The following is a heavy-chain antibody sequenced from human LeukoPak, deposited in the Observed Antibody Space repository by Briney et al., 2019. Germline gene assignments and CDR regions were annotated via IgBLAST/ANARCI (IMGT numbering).Heavy chain of an antibody. Sequence: GGSLRLSCAASGFTFSSYGMHWVRQAPGKGLEWVAVISYDGSNKYYADSVKGRSTISRDNSKNTLYLQMNSLRAEDTAVYYCAKDGGDCLDYWGQGTLVTVSS. CDR2: ISYDGSNK. CDR3: AKDGGDCLDY. V-gene: IGHV3-30*18. CDR1: GFTFSSYG. D-gene: IGHD2-21*02. J-gene: IGHJ4*02.